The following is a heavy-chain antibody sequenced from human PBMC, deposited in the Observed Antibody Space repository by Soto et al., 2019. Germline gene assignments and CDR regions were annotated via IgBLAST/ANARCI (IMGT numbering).Heavy chain of an antibody. Sequence: QVQLVQSGAEVKKPGASVKVSCKASGYTFTSYDINWVRQASGQGLEWMGWMNPNSGNTGYAQKFQGRVTMTRNTSISTAYMELSSLRSEDTAVYYCAEQYYDFWSGSEWFDPWGQGTLVTVSS. J-gene: IGHJ5*02. D-gene: IGHD3-3*01. CDR1: GYTFTSYD. V-gene: IGHV1-8*01. CDR3: AEQYYDFWSGSEWFDP. CDR2: MNPNSGNT.